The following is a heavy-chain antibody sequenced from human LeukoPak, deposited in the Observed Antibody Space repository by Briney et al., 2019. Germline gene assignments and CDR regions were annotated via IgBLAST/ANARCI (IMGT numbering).Heavy chain of an antibody. CDR3: ARTMSFSTQYYFDY. J-gene: IGHJ4*02. CDR1: GVSIRSYY. Sequence: PSETLSLTCNVSGVSIRSYYWSWIRQPAGGGLEWIGRIYISGNTNYNPSLKSRVTMSLDTSKNQFSLNLNSETAADTAVYYCARTMSFSTQYYFDYWGQGTLVTVSS. V-gene: IGHV4-4*07. D-gene: IGHD3-22*01. CDR2: IYISGNT.